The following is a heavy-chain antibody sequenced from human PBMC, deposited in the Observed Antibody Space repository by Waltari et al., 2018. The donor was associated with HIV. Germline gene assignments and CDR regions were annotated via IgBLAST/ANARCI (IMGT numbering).Heavy chain of an antibody. CDR2: IKTKTDGGTT. V-gene: IGHV3-15*01. CDR1: GFTFNNAW. Sequence: EVQLVESGGGLVKPGGSLRFSCAAPGFTFNNAWMIWVPPAPGKGLEWVGRIKTKTDGGTTDYAAPVKGRFTISRDDSKNTLYLQMNSLKTEDTAVYFCTIPPFVYSLGYWGQGTLVTVSS. CDR3: TIPPFVYSLGY. D-gene: IGHD2-21*01. J-gene: IGHJ4*02.